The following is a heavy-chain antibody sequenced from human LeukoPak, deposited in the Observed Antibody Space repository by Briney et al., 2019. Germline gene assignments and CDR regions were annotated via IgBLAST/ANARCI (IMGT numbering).Heavy chain of an antibody. D-gene: IGHD3-9*01. V-gene: IGHV4-59*01. Sequence: SETLSLTCTVSGGSTSSYYWSWIRQPPGKGLEWIGYIYYSGSNNYNRSLKSRVTISVDPSKNQFSLKLSSVTAADTAVYYCARGGYDILTGYSPWGQGTLVTVSS. J-gene: IGHJ5*02. CDR2: IYYSGSN. CDR1: GGSTSSYY. CDR3: ARGGYDILTGYSP.